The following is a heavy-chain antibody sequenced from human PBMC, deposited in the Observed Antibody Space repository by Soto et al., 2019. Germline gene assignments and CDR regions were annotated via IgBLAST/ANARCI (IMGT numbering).Heavy chain of an antibody. CDR1: GGYINSGGFY. D-gene: IGHD3-22*01. CDR2: IFHSGST. Sequence: QVQLQESGPGLLKPSQTLSLTFNVSGGYINSGGFYCSWLRQHTGTGLEWIGYIFHSGSTLYTPSLTSRVTLSADTSKKPLSLNLRSVTVADTAVYYCARGVIAGHWFGPWGQGTLVTVSS. CDR3: ARGVIAGHWFGP. V-gene: IGHV4-31*03. J-gene: IGHJ5*02.